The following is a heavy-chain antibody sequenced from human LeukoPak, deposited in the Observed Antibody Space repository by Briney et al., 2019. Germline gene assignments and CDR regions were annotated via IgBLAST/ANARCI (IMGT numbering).Heavy chain of an antibody. V-gene: IGHV3-23*01. Sequence: PGGSLRLSCAGSGFPFSNYGMNWVRHAPGKGLEWVSGISPGGPTYYADSVKGRFTISRDDSKNTLYLQMNNLRAEDTAVYYCAKDGAWLRFDDWGQGIFVTVSS. D-gene: IGHD5-12*01. CDR1: GFPFSNYG. J-gene: IGHJ4*02. CDR2: ISPGGPT. CDR3: AKDGAWLRFDD.